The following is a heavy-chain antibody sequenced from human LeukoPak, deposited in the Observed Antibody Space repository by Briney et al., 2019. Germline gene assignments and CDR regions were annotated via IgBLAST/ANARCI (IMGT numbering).Heavy chain of an antibody. CDR1: GYTLTELS. CDR3: AKSLGSGAYTYYYGMDV. Sequence: ASVKVSCKVSGYTLTELSMHWVRQAPGKGLEWMGGFDPEDGETIYAQKFQGRVTITADESTSTAYMELSSLTSEDTAVYYCAKSLGSGAYTYYYGMDVWGQGTTVTVSS. J-gene: IGHJ6*02. CDR2: FDPEDGET. V-gene: IGHV1-24*01. D-gene: IGHD3-10*01.